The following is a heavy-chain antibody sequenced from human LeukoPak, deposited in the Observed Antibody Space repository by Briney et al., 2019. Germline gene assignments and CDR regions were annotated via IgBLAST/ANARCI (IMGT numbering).Heavy chain of an antibody. CDR1: EFTFSSYW. CDR2: IKQDGSEK. V-gene: IGHV3-7*01. Sequence: GGSLRLSCAASEFTFSSYWMSWVRQAPGKGLEWVANIKQDGSEKYYVDSVKGRFTISRDNAKNSLYLQMNSLRAEDTAVYYCARDKYYYDSSGYYGVYYYYGMDVWGRGTTVTVSS. D-gene: IGHD3-22*01. J-gene: IGHJ6*02. CDR3: ARDKYYYDSSGYYGVYYYYGMDV.